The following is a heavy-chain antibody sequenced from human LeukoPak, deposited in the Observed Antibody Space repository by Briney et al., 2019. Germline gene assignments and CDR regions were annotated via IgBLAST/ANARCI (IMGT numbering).Heavy chain of an antibody. D-gene: IGHD2-21*02. Sequence: GGTLRLSCAASGFTFSSHGMNWVRQAPGKGLEWVSGISPSGGITYYTDSVKGRFTISRDNSKNTVSLQMNSLRGEDTAVYYCAKDRLLNCRGDCYIFDYWGQGTVVTVSS. CDR1: GFTFSSHG. J-gene: IGHJ4*02. CDR2: ISPSGGIT. CDR3: AKDRLLNCRGDCYIFDY. V-gene: IGHV3-23*01.